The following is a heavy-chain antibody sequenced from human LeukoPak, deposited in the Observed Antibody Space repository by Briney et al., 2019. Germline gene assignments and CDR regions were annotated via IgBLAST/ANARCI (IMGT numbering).Heavy chain of an antibody. CDR3: ARETGYDFWSDYFDY. D-gene: IGHD3-3*01. CDR1: GFTFSSYW. V-gene: IGHV3-7*01. J-gene: IGHJ4*02. CDR2: IKQDGSEK. Sequence: GGSLRLSCAASGFTFSSYWMSWVRQAPGKGLEGVANIKQDGSEKYYVDSVKGRFTISRDNAKNSLYLQMNSLRAEDTAVYYCARETGYDFWSDYFDYWGQGTLVTVSS.